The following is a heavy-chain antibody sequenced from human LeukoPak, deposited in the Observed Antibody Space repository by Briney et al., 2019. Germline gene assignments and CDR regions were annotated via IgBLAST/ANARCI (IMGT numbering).Heavy chain of an antibody. CDR1: GSSISSYD. Sequence: SYTLSPTYTVSGSSISSYDWSWSQQPAKKGQESIGRIYSSGNTNYNPSYKIQVPMSVDTSKNHFSLELNYVSAADTAVYFFFKQKTAYEVEYFQHWGQGTLVTVSS. J-gene: IGHJ1*01. V-gene: IGHV4-4*07. CDR3: FKQKTAYEVEYFQH. D-gene: IGHD2-21*01. CDR2: IYSSGNT.